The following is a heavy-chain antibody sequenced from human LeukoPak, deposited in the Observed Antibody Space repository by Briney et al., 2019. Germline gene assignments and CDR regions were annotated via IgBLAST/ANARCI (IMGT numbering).Heavy chain of an antibody. Sequence: SVKVSCKASGGTFSSYAISWVRQAPGQGLEWMGRIIPILGIANYAQKFQGRVTITADKSTSTAYMELSSLRSEDTAVYYCARDPYSSSWSYGMDVWGQGTTVTVSS. CDR2: IIPILGIA. CDR3: ARDPYSSSWSYGMDV. V-gene: IGHV1-69*04. J-gene: IGHJ6*02. CDR1: GGTFSSYA. D-gene: IGHD6-13*01.